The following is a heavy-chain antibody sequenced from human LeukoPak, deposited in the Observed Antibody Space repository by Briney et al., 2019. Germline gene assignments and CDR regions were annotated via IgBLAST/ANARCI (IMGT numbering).Heavy chain of an antibody. CDR1: GGSISNYY. J-gene: IGHJ4*02. Sequence: SETLSLTCTVSGGSISNYYWSWIRQTPGKGLEWIGYIHNSGSSKYNASLKRGVSISVDKYKKKFSLKENSVTAADTAVYYSARGGGWGNWNDAVDYWGQGTLVTVSS. CDR2: IHNSGSS. D-gene: IGHD1-1*01. CDR3: ARGGGWGNWNDAVDY. V-gene: IGHV4-59*01.